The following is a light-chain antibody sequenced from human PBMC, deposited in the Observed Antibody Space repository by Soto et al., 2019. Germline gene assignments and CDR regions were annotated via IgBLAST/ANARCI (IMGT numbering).Light chain of an antibody. CDR2: DVT. V-gene: IGLV2-14*01. Sequence: QSAPTQPASVSGSPGQSITISCTGTSSDIGDYDYVSWYQHLPGKAPKLLIFDVTHRPSGVSDRFSGSKSGNTASLTISGVRPEDEADYYCCSYTDIALDVVFGGGTKLTVL. J-gene: IGLJ2*01. CDR3: CSYTDIALDVV. CDR1: SSDIGDYDY.